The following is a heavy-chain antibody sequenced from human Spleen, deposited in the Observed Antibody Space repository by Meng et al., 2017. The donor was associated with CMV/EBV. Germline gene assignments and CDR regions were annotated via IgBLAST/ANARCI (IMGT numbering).Heavy chain of an antibody. CDR1: GFTFSSYA. D-gene: IGHD6-19*01. J-gene: IGHJ4*02. CDR2: IYSGGSST. V-gene: IGHV3-23*03. CDR3: GREPFGSGWF. Sequence: GGSLRLSCAASGFTFSSYAMSWVRQAPGKGLEWVSVIYSGGSSTYYADSVKGRFTISRDNSKNTLYLQMNSLRAEDTAVYYCGREPFGSGWFWGQGTLVTVSS.